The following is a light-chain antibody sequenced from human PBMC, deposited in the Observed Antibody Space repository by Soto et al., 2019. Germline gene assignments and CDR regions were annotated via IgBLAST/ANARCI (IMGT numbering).Light chain of an antibody. CDR3: HQYNNWRT. CDR2: DAS. J-gene: IGKJ1*01. Sequence: IQMTQSPSTLSASVGDRVTITCRASHNIERWMAWYQQKPGKAPSLLIFDASTLHSGVPSRFSGSGSGTDFTLTISSLQSEDFAVYYCHQYNNWRTFGQGTKVEIK. CDR1: HNIERW. V-gene: IGKV1-5*01.